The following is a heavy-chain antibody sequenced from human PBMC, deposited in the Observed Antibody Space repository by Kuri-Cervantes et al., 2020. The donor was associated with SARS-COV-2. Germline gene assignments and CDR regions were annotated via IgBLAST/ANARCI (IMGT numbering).Heavy chain of an antibody. J-gene: IGHJ3*02. D-gene: IGHD3-3*01. CDR3: ARARLEWLPDAFDI. Sequence: GGSLRLSCAASGFTFSSYAMHWVRQAPGKGLEWVAVVSYDGSKKCYADSVKGRFTISRDNAKNSLYLQMNSLRAEDTAVYYCARARLEWLPDAFDIWGQGTVVTVSS. V-gene: IGHV3-30-3*01. CDR1: GFTFSSYA. CDR2: VSYDGSKK.